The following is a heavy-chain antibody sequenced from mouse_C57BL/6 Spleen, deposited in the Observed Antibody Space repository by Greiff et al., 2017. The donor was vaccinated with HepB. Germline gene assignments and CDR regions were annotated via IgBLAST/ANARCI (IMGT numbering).Heavy chain of an antibody. CDR2: IYPGDGDT. Sequence: VQVVESGAELVKPGASVKISCKASGYAFSSYWMNWVKQRPGKGLEWIGQIYPGDGDTNYNGKFKGKATLTADKSSSTAYMQLSSLTSEDSAVYFCARVYEWYFDVWGTGTTVTVSS. CDR3: ARVYEWYFDV. D-gene: IGHD1-1*01. V-gene: IGHV1-80*01. CDR1: GYAFSSYW. J-gene: IGHJ1*03.